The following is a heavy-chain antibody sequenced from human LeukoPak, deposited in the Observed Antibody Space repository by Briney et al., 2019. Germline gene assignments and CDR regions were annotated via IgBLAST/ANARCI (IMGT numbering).Heavy chain of an antibody. CDR2: INWDGVSA. Sequence: GGSLRLSCAASGFTFDDYGMSWVRQAPGKGLEWVSGINWDGVSAGYADSVKGRFTISRDNAKKSLYLQMSSLRAEDTALYYCARDSSSGYLQDFDYWGQGTLVTVSS. J-gene: IGHJ4*02. CDR1: GFTFDDYG. D-gene: IGHD3-22*01. CDR3: ARDSSSGYLQDFDY. V-gene: IGHV3-20*04.